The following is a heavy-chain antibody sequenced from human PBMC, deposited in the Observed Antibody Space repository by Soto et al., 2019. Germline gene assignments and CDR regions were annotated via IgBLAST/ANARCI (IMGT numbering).Heavy chain of an antibody. CDR3: ARAKRNSGWYIWYDP. D-gene: IGHD6-19*01. CDR1: VYTFTSYG. CDR2: ISAYNGNT. Sequence: GASVKVSCKASVYTFTSYGISWVRQAPGQGLEWMGWISAYNGNTNYAQKLQGRVTMTTDTSTSTAYMELRSLRSDDTAVYYCARAKRNSGWYIWYDPWGQGTLVTVSS. V-gene: IGHV1-18*01. J-gene: IGHJ5*02.